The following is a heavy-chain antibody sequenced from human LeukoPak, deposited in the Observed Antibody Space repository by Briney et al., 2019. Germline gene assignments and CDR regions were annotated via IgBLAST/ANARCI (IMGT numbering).Heavy chain of an antibody. V-gene: IGHV1-18*01. CDR2: ISAVNGNT. CDR1: GYTFTSYG. D-gene: IGHD2-15*01. Sequence: ASVKVSCKASGYTFTSYGITWVRQAPGQGLEWMGWISAVNGNTNYAQKFQGRVTMTRDTSTSTVYMELSSLRSEDTAVYYCARAGGSYYYYGMDVWGQGTTVTVSS. CDR3: ARAGGSYYYYGMDV. J-gene: IGHJ6*02.